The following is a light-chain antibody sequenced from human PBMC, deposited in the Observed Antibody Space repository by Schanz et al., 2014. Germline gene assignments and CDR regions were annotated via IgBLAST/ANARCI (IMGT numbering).Light chain of an antibody. CDR2: EVS. V-gene: IGLV2-8*01. CDR3: AAWDDSLNGPL. CDR1: SSDVGGYNY. J-gene: IGLJ3*02. Sequence: QSALTQPPSASGSPGQSVTISCTGTSSDVGGYNYVSWYQQHPGKAPKLMIYEVSKRPSGVPDRISGSKSGTSASLAISGLQSEDEADYYCAAWDDSLNGPLFGGGTKLTVL.